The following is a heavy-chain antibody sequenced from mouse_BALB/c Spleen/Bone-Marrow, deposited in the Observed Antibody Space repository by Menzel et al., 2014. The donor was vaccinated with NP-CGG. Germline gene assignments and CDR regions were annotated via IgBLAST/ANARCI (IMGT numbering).Heavy chain of an antibody. CDR2: VYPGRGSI. CDR3: ARRLRGYYAMDY. Sequence: LQQSGSELVRPGASVKLSCKASGYTFTNYWIHWVKQRPGQGLEWIGNVYPGRGSINSDEKFKTKATLTVDTSSSTAYMHLNSLTSEDSAVCYCARRLRGYYAMDYWGQGTSVTVSS. J-gene: IGHJ4*01. V-gene: IGHV1S22*01. CDR1: GYTFTNYW. D-gene: IGHD1-3*01.